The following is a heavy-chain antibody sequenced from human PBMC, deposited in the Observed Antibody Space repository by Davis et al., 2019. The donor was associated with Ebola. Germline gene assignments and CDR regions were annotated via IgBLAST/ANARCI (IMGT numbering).Heavy chain of an antibody. CDR2: ISGSAANT. CDR1: GFTFSDYS. J-gene: IGHJ4*02. CDR3: AKARGRRDWVDY. V-gene: IGHV3-23*01. Sequence: GESLKISCTASGFTFSDYSMSWVRQTPGKGLEWVSVISGSAANTYYADSVKGRFTISRDNSKNTLSLQMNSLRVEDTALYFCAKARGRRDWVDYWGQGTLVTVSS. D-gene: IGHD3-9*01.